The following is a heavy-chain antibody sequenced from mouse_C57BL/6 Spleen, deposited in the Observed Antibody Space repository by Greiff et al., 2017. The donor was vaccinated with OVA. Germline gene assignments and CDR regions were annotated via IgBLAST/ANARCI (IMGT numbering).Heavy chain of an antibody. J-gene: IGHJ2*01. CDR3: ARRRYYGSSYHFDY. CDR1: GYTFTSYW. Sequence: VQLQQPGAELVKPGASVKMSRKASGYTFTSYWITWVKQRPGQGLEWIGDIYPGSGSTNYNEKFKSKATLTVDTSSSTAYMQLSSLTSEDSAVYYCARRRYYGSSYHFDYWGQGTTLTVSS. D-gene: IGHD1-1*01. V-gene: IGHV1-55*01. CDR2: IYPGSGST.